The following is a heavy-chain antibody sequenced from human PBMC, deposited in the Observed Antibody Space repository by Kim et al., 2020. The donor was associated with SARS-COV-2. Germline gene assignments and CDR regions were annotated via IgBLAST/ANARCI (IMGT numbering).Heavy chain of an antibody. J-gene: IGHJ4*02. D-gene: IGHD3-22*01. CDR3: AKDCYYDSSGYFPLDY. V-gene: IGHV3-23*01. Sequence: SVKGRFTLSRENSKNTLYLQMTSLRAEDTAVYYCAKDCYYDSSGYFPLDYWGQGTLVTVSS.